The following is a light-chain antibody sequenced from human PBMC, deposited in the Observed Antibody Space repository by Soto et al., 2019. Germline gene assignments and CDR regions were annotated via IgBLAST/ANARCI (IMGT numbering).Light chain of an antibody. CDR3: QQTYRTPLT. CDR2: KAS. J-gene: IGKJ4*01. CDR1: QTISSW. V-gene: IGKV1-5*03. Sequence: DIQMTQSPSTLSGSVGDRVTITCRASQTISSWLAWYQQKPGKAPKLLIYKASTLKSGVPSRFSGSGSGTEFTLTISSLQPEDFATYSCQQTYRTPLTFGGGTKVDIK.